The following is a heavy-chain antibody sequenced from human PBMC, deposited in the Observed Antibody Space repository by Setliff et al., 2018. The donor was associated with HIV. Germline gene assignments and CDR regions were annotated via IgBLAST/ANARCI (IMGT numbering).Heavy chain of an antibody. CDR2: ISYSGST. CDR3: ARHRQGLTGSTPGYYMDV. J-gene: IGHJ6*03. CDR1: GGSFSNSYYF. Sequence: PSETLSLTCNVSGGSFSNSYYFWGWIRQPPGKGLEWIGSISYSGSTYYNPSLKSRVTMSVDTSKNQFSLKLSSVTAADTAVYYCARHRQGLTGSTPGYYMDVWGKGTTVTVS. D-gene: IGHD1-7*01. V-gene: IGHV4-39*01.